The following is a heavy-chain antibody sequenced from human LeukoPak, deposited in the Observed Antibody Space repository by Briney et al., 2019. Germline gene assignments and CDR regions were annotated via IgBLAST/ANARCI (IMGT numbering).Heavy chain of an antibody. J-gene: IGHJ6*03. CDR2: ISGSGGST. V-gene: IGHV3-23*01. CDR3: AKFRGDYYYYYYMDV. D-gene: IGHD3-10*01. CDR1: GFTFSSYA. Sequence: GGSLRLSCAASGFTFSSYAMSWVRQAPGKGLEWVSAISGSGGSTYYADSVKGRFTISRDNSKNTLYLQMNSLRAEDTAVYYCAKFRGDYYYYYYMDVWGKGTTVTVSS.